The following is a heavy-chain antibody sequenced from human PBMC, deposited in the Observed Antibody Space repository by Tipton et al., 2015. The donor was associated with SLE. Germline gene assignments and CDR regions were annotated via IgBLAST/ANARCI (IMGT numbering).Heavy chain of an antibody. D-gene: IGHD5-24*01. CDR2: IYYSGTT. J-gene: IGHJ6*03. CDR3: ARAEMTTEGSVFYFYVDV. Sequence: TLSLTCIVSDYSIRSGFYWAWIRQPPGKGLEWIGSIYYSGTTYYNPSLRSRVTISVDTSKEKFSLRLTSVTAADTAVYYCARAEMTTEGSVFYFYVDVWGKGTTVTVSS. V-gene: IGHV4-38-2*02. CDR1: DYSIRSGFY.